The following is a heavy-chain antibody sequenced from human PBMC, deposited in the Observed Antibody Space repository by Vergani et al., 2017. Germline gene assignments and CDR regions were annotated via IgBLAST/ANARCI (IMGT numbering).Heavy chain of an antibody. V-gene: IGHV5-10-1*03. Sequence: EVQLVQSGAAVKTPGESLRISCKGSGYSFTSYWISWVRQMTGKGLEWMGRIDPSDSYTNYSPSFQGHVTISADKSISTAYLQWSSLKASDTAMYYCAYGEAGTTSWHFDYWGQGTLVTVSS. J-gene: IGHJ4*02. CDR3: AYGEAGTTSWHFDY. CDR2: IDPSDSYT. CDR1: GYSFTSYW. D-gene: IGHD1-1*01.